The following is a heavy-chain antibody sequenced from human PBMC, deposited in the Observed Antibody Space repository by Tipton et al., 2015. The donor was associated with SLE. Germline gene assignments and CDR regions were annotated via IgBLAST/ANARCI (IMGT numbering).Heavy chain of an antibody. CDR3: ARQKLRLLSPLDA. Sequence: TLSLTCTVSNGSITSLYDYWGWVRQPPGKGLEWLGSVSYGGRYYYNASLRSRVTISVDTVKTQVSLKLTSVTAADTAVYYCARQKLRLLSPLDAWGQGTTVTVS. J-gene: IGHJ6*02. D-gene: IGHD3-10*01. V-gene: IGHV4-39*07. CDR2: VSYGGRY. CDR1: NGSITSLYDY.